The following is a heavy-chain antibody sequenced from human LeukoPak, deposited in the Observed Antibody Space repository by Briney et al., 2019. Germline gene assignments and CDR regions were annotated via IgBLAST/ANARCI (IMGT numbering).Heavy chain of an antibody. CDR1: GGSFSGYY. Sequence: PSETLSLTCAVYGGSFSGYYWSWIRQPPGKGLEWIGEINHSGSTNYNPSLKSRVTISVDTSKNQFSLKLSSVTAADTAVYYCARGVAVTTGSYYYYMDVWGKGTTVTVSS. D-gene: IGHD4-11*01. V-gene: IGHV4-34*01. CDR2: INHSGST. J-gene: IGHJ6*03. CDR3: ARGVAVTTGSYYYYMDV.